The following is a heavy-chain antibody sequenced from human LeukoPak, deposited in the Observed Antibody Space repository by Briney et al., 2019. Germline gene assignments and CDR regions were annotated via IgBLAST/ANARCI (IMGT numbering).Heavy chain of an antibody. J-gene: IGHJ2*01. CDR2: IYYSGST. Sequence: PSETLSLTCTVSGGSISSGDYYWSWIRQPPGKGLVWIGYIYYSGSTYYNPSLKGRVTISVDTSKNQLSLKLSSVTAADTAVYYCASRPVRNWYFDLWGRGTLVTVSS. CDR3: ASRPVRNWYFDL. V-gene: IGHV4-30-4*01. D-gene: IGHD6-25*01. CDR1: GGSISSGDYY.